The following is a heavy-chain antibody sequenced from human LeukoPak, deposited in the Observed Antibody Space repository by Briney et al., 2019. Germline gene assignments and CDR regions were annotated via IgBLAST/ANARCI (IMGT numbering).Heavy chain of an antibody. CDR3: AVDTAMTGGDY. CDR2: INPNSGGT. V-gene: IGHV1-2*02. CDR1: GYTFTGYY. Sequence: GASVKVSCKASGYTFTGYYMHWVRQAPGQGLEWMGWINPNSGGTNYAQKFQGRVTMTRDTSISTAYMELSSLRSEDTAVYYCAVDTAMTGGDYWGQGTLVTVSS. J-gene: IGHJ4*02. D-gene: IGHD5-18*01.